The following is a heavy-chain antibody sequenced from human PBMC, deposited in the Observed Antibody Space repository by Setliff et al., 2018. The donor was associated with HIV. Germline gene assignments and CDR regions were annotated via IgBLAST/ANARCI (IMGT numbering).Heavy chain of an antibody. CDR3: ARGQEMYLMVTMLGGYYYYHMDV. CDR1: GDSFSTYL. V-gene: IGHV1-69*10. D-gene: IGHD3-10*02. Sequence: GASVKVSCKASGDSFSTYLISWVRQAPGQGLEWMGGIIPILGTADYAQKFQGRVTITADKSTSTAYMELSSLRSEDTAVYYCARGQEMYLMVTMLGGYYYYHMDVWGQGTRSPSP. J-gene: IGHJ6*02. CDR2: IIPILGTA.